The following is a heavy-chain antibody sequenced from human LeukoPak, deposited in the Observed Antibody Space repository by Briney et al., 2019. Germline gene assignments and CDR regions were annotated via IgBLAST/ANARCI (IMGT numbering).Heavy chain of an antibody. V-gene: IGHV4-31*03. Sequence: SETLPLTCTVSGGSISSGGYYWSWIRQHPGKGLEWIGYIYYSGSTYYNPSLKSRVTISVDTSKNQFSLKLSSVTAADTAVYYCVRGDTAAAGSYFDYWGQGTLVTVSS. J-gene: IGHJ4*02. CDR2: IYYSGST. CDR1: GGSISSGGYY. D-gene: IGHD6-13*01. CDR3: VRGDTAAAGSYFDY.